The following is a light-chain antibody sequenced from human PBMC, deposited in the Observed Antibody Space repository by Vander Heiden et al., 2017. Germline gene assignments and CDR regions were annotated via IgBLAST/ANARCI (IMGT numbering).Light chain of an antibody. CDR2: RDN. CDR1: NIESKK. CDR3: QVWDNGSVV. V-gene: IGLV3-9*01. Sequence: YDLPQALSVSPALCQTARFTCGGKNIESKKVHWYQQKPGQAPALGIYRDNNRPSGIPERLSGSNSANTATLTISSAQVGDEAYYFCQVWDNGSVVFGGGTKLTVL. J-gene: IGLJ3*02.